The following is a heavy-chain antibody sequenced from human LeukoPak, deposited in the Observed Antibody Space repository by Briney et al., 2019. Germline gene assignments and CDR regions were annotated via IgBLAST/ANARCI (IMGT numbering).Heavy chain of an antibody. V-gene: IGHV3-21*01. Sequence: GGSLRLSCAASGVTFSSYSMNWVRQAPGKGLEWVSSISSSSSYIYYADSVKGRFTISRDNAKNSLYLQMNSLRAEDTAVYYCPRDLTIFGVVIARYYYYGMDVWGQGTTVTVSS. CDR2: ISSSSSYI. CDR3: PRDLTIFGVVIARYYYYGMDV. D-gene: IGHD3-3*01. CDR1: GVTFSSYS. J-gene: IGHJ6*02.